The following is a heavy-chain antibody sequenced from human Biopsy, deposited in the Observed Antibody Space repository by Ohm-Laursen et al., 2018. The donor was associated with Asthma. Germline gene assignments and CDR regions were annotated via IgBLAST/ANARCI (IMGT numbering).Heavy chain of an antibody. Sequence: TLSLTCTVSGGSMSSSSYSWGWIRQPPGKGLEWIGSISYTGNTDIPSLRSRVTLSVDTSKINFSLKLTSVTAVDTAVFYCARHWNWGSFFDYWGQGMLVTVSS. D-gene: IGHD7-27*01. CDR1: GGSMSSSSYS. CDR2: ISYTGNT. V-gene: IGHV4-39*01. J-gene: IGHJ4*02. CDR3: ARHWNWGSFFDY.